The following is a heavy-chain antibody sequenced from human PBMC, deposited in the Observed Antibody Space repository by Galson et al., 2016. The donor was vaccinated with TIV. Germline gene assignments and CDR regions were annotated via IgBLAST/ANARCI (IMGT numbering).Heavy chain of an antibody. CDR1: GGTFSSYT. J-gene: IGHJ3*02. V-gene: IGHV1-69*02. CDR3: AGAVSVGGTFVADI. D-gene: IGHD1-26*01. CDR2: IIPLIGMI. Sequence: SVKVSCKASGGTFSSYTFNWVRQAPGQGLEWMGRIIPLIGMINYAQKFQGRVTITADNSTTTANIELSSLRSEHTAVYYRAGAVSVGGTFVADIWGQGTMVTVSS.